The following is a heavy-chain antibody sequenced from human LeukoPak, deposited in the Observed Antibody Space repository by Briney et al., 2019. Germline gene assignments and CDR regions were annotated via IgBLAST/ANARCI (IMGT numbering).Heavy chain of an antibody. Sequence: PSETLSLTCTVSGGSISNYYWSWIRQSPGKGLEWIGYIYYSGSTNYNPSLKSRVTISKDTSKNQFSLNLNSVTAADTAVYYCARSPAGYSYSYYYYGLDVWDQGTTVTVSS. CDR1: GGSISNYY. CDR2: IYYSGST. D-gene: IGHD5-18*01. V-gene: IGHV4-59*01. CDR3: ARSPAGYSYSYYYYGLDV. J-gene: IGHJ6*02.